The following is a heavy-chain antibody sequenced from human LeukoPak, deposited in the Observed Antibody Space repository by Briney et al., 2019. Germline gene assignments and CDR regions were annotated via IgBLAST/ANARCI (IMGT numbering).Heavy chain of an antibody. CDR2: IYYSGST. CDR1: GGSISSYY. CDR3: ARAMRWELPSDAFDI. V-gene: IGHV4-59*12. Sequence: SETLSLTCTVSGGSISSYYWSWIRQPPGKGLEWIGYIYYSGSTNYNPSLKSRVTISVDTSKNQFSLKLSSVTAADTAVYYCARAMRWELPSDAFDIWGQGTMVTVSS. D-gene: IGHD1-26*01. J-gene: IGHJ3*02.